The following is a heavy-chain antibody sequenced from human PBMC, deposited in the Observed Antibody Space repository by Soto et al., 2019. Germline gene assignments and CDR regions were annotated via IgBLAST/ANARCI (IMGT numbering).Heavy chain of an antibody. J-gene: IGHJ5*02. Sequence: ASVKVSCKASGYTFTGYYMHWVRQAPGQGLEWMGWINPNSGGTNYAQKFQGRVTMTRDTSISTAYMELSRLRSDDTAVYYCARALRSSSWPRFNFDPWGQGTLVTVSS. V-gene: IGHV1-2*02. CDR3: ARALRSSSWPRFNFDP. D-gene: IGHD6-13*01. CDR1: GYTFTGYY. CDR2: INPNSGGT.